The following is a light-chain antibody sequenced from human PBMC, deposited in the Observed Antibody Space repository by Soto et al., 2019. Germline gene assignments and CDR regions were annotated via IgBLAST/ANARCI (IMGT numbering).Light chain of an antibody. CDR1: QSVSSSY. V-gene: IGKV3-20*01. CDR3: QQYGSLVT. J-gene: IGKJ1*01. Sequence: EIVLTQSPGTLSLSPWESATLTCVSSQSVSSSYLSWYQHKPARAPRPLIDGTSSRATGIPDRISSSGSGTDFPLTISRLEPEDLAVYYCQQYGSLVTFGQGTKVDIK. CDR2: GTS.